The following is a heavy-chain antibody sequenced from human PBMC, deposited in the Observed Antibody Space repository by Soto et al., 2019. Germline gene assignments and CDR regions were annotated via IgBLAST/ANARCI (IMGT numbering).Heavy chain of an antibody. V-gene: IGHV1-18*01. Sequence: QVQLVQSGAEVKKPGASVRVSYQTSAYTFTNYAVSWVRQAPGQGLEWMGWISGDNGNTIYAQKFQGRVTMTTDTSTRKAYMELRSLRSDDTAVYYCATGLLGYCSGGSCYSDSWGQGTLVTVSS. D-gene: IGHD2-15*01. J-gene: IGHJ4*02. CDR3: ATGLLGYCSGGSCYSDS. CDR1: AYTFTNYA. CDR2: ISGDNGNT.